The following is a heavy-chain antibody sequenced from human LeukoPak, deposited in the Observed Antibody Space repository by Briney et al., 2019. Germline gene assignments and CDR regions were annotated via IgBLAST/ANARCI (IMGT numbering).Heavy chain of an antibody. CDR3: ARAVSCSGGSCLFDY. D-gene: IGHD2-15*01. Sequence: SETLSLTCAVYGGSFSGYYWSWIRQPPGKGLEWIGEINHSGSTNYNPSLKSRVTISVDTSKNQFSLKLSSVTAADTAVYYCARAVSCSGGSCLFDYWGQGTLVTVSS. J-gene: IGHJ4*02. CDR1: GGSFSGYY. V-gene: IGHV4-34*01. CDR2: INHSGST.